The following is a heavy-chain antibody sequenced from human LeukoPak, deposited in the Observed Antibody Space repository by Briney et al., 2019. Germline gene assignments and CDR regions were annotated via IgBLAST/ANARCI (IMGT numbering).Heavy chain of an antibody. V-gene: IGHV3-23*01. CDR1: GFTFSSYV. Sequence: PGGSLRLSCAVSGFTFSSYVMSWVRQAPGKGLEWVSAIGGSGGSTYYADSVKGRFTISRDNSKNTLYLQMNSLRAEDTAVYYCARAYDILTGYYAGILNNWGQGTLVTVSS. CDR2: IGGSGGST. CDR3: ARAYDILTGYYAGILNN. D-gene: IGHD3-9*01. J-gene: IGHJ4*02.